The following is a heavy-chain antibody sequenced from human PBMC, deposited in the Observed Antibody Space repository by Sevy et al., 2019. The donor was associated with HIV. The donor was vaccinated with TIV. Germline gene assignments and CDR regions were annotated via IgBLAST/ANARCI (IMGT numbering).Heavy chain of an antibody. Sequence: GGSLRLSCAASGFTFSSYWMSWVRQAPGKGLEWVANIKQDGSEKYYVDSVKGRFTISRDNAKNSLYLQMNSLRAEDTAVYYCARDLYVGFRDYYFDYWGQGTLVIVSS. J-gene: IGHJ4*02. V-gene: IGHV3-7*03. D-gene: IGHD3-10*01. CDR1: GFTFSSYW. CDR2: IKQDGSEK. CDR3: ARDLYVGFRDYYFDY.